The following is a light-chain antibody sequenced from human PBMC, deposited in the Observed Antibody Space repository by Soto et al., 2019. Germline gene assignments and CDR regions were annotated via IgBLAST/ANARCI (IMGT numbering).Light chain of an antibody. CDR3: SSYTSTSTVV. V-gene: IGLV2-14*03. J-gene: IGLJ2*01. Sequence: QSALTQPASVSGSPGQSITISCTGTSSDIGTYHYVSWYQHHPGTAPKLMIYDVNNRPSGVSSRFSGSKSGNTASLTISGLPAGDEGDYYCSSYTSTSTVVFGGGTKVTVL. CDR2: DVN. CDR1: SSDIGTYHY.